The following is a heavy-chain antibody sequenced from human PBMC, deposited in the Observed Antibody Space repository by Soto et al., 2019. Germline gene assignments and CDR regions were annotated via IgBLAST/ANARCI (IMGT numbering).Heavy chain of an antibody. V-gene: IGHV5-10-1*01. CDR3: ARVHKNWFDS. CDR2: IDPSDSYT. J-gene: IGHJ5*01. Sequence: GESLKISCKASGYNFTAFWFHWVRQMPGKGLEWLGKIDPSDSYTNYSPSFEGHVTISTDNSIATAYLQWSSLRASDTALYFCARVHKNWFDSWAQVTMVTVSS. CDR1: GYNFTAFW.